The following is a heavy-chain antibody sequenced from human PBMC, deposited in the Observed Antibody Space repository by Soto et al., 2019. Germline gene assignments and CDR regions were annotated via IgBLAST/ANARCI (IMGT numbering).Heavy chain of an antibody. CDR3: ARGIVVVTANWFDP. CDR1: GFTFSSYS. V-gene: IGHV3-21*01. Sequence: PGGSLRLSCAASGFTFSSYSMNWVRQAPGKGLEWVSSISSSSSYIYYADSVKGRFTISRDNAKNSLYLQMNSLRAEDTAVYYCARGIVVVTANWFDPWGQGTLVTVSS. J-gene: IGHJ5*02. D-gene: IGHD2-21*02. CDR2: ISSSSSYI.